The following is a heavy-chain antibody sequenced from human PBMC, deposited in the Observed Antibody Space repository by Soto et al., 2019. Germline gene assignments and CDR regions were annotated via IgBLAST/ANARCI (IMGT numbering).Heavy chain of an antibody. CDR1: GFTFSSYG. D-gene: IGHD2-21*02. J-gene: IGHJ4*02. V-gene: IGHV3-30*18. CDR2: ISYDGSNK. Sequence: QVQLVESGGGVVQPGRSLRLSCAASGFTFSSYGMHWVRQAPGKGLEWVAVISYDGSNKYYADSVKGRFTVSRDKSKNTLYLQVNSLRAEDTAVYYCAKDKVPVVVTAPFDYWVQGPLVTVSS. CDR3: AKDKVPVVVTAPFDY.